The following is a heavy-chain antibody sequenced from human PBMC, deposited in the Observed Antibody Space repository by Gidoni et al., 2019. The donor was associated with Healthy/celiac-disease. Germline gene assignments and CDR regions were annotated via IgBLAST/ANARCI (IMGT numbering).Heavy chain of an antibody. Sequence: QVQLQQWGAGLLKPSETLSLTCAVYGGSFSGYYWSWIRQPPGKGLEWIGEINHSGSTNYNPSLKSRVTISVDTSKNQFSLKLSSVTAADTAVYYCAKYSSGWYQDAFDIWGQGTMVTVSS. CDR2: INHSGST. CDR3: AKYSSGWYQDAFDI. CDR1: GGSFSGYY. D-gene: IGHD6-19*01. V-gene: IGHV4-34*01. J-gene: IGHJ3*02.